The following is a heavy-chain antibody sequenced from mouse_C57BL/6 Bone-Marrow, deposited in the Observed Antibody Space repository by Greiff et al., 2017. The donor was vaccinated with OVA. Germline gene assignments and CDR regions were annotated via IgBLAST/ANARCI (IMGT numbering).Heavy chain of an antibody. CDR3: ARGWGLRGYFDV. CDR1: GFTFSSYA. Sequence: EVQGVESGGGLVKPGGSLKLSCAASGFTFSSYAMSWVRQTPEKRLEWVATISDGGSYTYYPDNVKGRFTISRDNAKNNLYLQMSHLKSEDTAMYYCARGWGLRGYFDVWGTGTTVTVSS. J-gene: IGHJ1*03. D-gene: IGHD2-4*01. CDR2: ISDGGSYT. V-gene: IGHV5-4*01.